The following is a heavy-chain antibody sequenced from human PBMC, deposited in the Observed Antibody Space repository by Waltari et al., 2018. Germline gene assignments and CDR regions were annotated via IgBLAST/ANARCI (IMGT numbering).Heavy chain of an antibody. CDR3: ARGRIQLWSWYFDL. V-gene: IGHV4-34*01. J-gene: IGHJ2*01. CDR1: GRSFSCYY. D-gene: IGHD5-18*01. CDR2: INHSGST. Sequence: QVQLQPWGSGLLQPSDTLSLTCAVYGRSFSCYYWIWIRHPPGKGVEWSGEINHSGSTNYNPSLKSRVTISVDTSKNQFSLKLSSVTAADTAVYYCARGRIQLWSWYFDLWGRGTLVTVSS.